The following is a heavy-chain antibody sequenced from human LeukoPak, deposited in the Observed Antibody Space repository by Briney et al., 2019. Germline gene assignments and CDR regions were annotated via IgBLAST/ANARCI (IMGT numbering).Heavy chain of an antibody. Sequence: GGSLRPSCVASVFTLSSITTKRGPQAPGKGLEWVSLIYSGGTTYYADSVKDRFTISRDNSKSTLNLQMDSLRAEDTAVYYCARPYCRGYCSAARRQCCKDYWGQGTTVTVSS. CDR2: IYSGGTT. J-gene: IGHJ4*01. CDR1: VFTLSSIT. CDR3: ARPYCRGYCSAARRQCCKDY. V-gene: IGHV3-66*04. D-gene: IGHD2-15*01.